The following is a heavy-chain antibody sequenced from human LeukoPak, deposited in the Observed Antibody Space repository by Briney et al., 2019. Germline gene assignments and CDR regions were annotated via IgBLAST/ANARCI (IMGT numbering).Heavy chain of an antibody. Sequence: NPSETLSLTCTVSGGSISSYYWSCIRQPPGKGQDWMGYINYNGSTNYNPSLKSRVTISVDTSKNQFSLKLTSVTAADTAVYYCARGVPEYYDFWSGYFYYFDYWGQGTLVTVSS. D-gene: IGHD3-3*01. CDR3: ARGVPEYYDFWSGYFYYFDY. CDR1: GGSISSYY. CDR2: INYNGST. J-gene: IGHJ4*02. V-gene: IGHV4-59*01.